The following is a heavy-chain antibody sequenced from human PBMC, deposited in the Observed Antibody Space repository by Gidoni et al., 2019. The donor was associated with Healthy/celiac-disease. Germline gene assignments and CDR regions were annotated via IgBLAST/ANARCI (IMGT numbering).Heavy chain of an antibody. J-gene: IGHJ4*02. CDR2: IKDKTDGGTR. Sequence: EVQLVESGGGLVKPGGSLRLSCAASGFTFSNAWMSWVRQAPGKGLEWVGRIKDKTDGGTRDYAAPVKGRITISRDDSKNTLYLKMNSLKTEDTAVYYCTTDSGATFDYWGQGTLVTVSS. CDR3: TTDSGATFDY. CDR1: GFTFSNAW. V-gene: IGHV3-15*01.